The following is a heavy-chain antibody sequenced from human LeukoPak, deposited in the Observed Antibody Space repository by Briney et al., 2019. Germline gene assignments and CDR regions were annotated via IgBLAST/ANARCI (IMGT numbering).Heavy chain of an antibody. J-gene: IGHJ3*02. CDR1: GGTFSSYA. CDR2: IIPIFGTA. Sequence: SVKVSCKASGGTFSSYAISWVRQAPGQGLEWMGGIIPIFGTANYAQKFQGRVTITTDESTSTAYMELSSLRSEDTAVYYCASPHIAGGARGLGAFDIWGQGTMVTVSS. CDR3: ASPHIAGGARGLGAFDI. D-gene: IGHD6-13*01. V-gene: IGHV1-69*05.